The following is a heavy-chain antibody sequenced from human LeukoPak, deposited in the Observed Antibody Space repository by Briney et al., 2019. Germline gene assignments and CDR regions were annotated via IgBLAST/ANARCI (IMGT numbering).Heavy chain of an antibody. Sequence: ASVKVSCKVSGYTLTELSMHWVRQAPGKGLEWMGGFDPEDGETIYAQKFQGRVTMTEDTSTDTAYMELSSLRSEDTAVYYCATATHFFGVVIHNWFDPGAREPWSPSPQ. D-gene: IGHD3-3*01. V-gene: IGHV1-24*01. CDR1: GYTLTELS. J-gene: IGHJ5*02. CDR2: FDPEDGET. CDR3: ATATHFFGVVIHNWFDP.